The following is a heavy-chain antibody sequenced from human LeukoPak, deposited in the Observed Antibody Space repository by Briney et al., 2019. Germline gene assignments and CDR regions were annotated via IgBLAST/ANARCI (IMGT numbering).Heavy chain of an antibody. J-gene: IGHJ4*02. V-gene: IGHV3-7*03. CDR2: INQDGSQK. Sequence: GGSLRLSCAASGFTFHTYWMTWVRQAPGKGLEWVANINQDGSQKYYVDSVKGRFTISRDNAKNSLSLQMNSLRAEDTAVYYCANHGYCSSTSCSGFDYWGQGTLVTVSS. D-gene: IGHD2-2*01. CDR3: ANHGYCSSTSCSGFDY. CDR1: GFTFHTYW.